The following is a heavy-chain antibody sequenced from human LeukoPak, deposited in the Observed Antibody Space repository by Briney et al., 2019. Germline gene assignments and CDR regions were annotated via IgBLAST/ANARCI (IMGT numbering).Heavy chain of an antibody. J-gene: IGHJ4*02. CDR2: INSDGTKR. D-gene: IGHD3-10*01. CDR3: ARGNCGSGSSPLDY. V-gene: IGHV3-74*01. Sequence: PGGSLRLSCAASGFTFSNHWMHWVRQVPGKGLVWVSRINSDGTKRNYADSVKGRLTISRDNAKNTLYLQMNSLRAEDTAVYYCARGNCGSGSSPLDYWGQGTLVTVSS. CDR1: GFTFSNHW.